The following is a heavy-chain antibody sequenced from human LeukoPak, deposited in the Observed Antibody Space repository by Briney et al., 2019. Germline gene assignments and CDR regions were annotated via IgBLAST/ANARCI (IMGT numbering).Heavy chain of an antibody. D-gene: IGHD6-19*01. V-gene: IGHV3-66*01. CDR1: GFTVSSSY. J-gene: IGHJ4*02. CDR3: ARGDSSGWYAFDY. Sequence: GGSLRLSCAASGFTVSSSYMSWVRQAPGKGLEWVSVIYADGSTYYADSVKARFTISRDNSRNTLYLQMNSLRAEDTAVYYCARGDSSGWYAFDYWGQGTLVTVSS. CDR2: IYADGST.